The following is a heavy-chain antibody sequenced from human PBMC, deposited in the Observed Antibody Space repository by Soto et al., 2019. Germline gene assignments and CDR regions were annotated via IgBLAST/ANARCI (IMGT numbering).Heavy chain of an antibody. J-gene: IGHJ5*02. CDR2: IIPILGIA. V-gene: IGHV1-69*04. CDR3: ARDREVGWFDP. CDR1: GYTFTSYG. Sequence: ASVKVSCKASGYTFTSYGISWVRQAPGQGLEWMGRIIPILGIANYAQKFQGRVTITADKSTSTAYMELSSLRSEDTAVYYCARDREVGWFDPWGQGTLVTVSS. D-gene: IGHD1-26*01.